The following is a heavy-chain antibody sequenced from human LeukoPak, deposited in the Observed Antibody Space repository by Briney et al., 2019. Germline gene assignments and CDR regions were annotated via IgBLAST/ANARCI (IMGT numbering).Heavy chain of an antibody. V-gene: IGHV1-69*05. D-gene: IGHD5-24*01. Sequence: SVKVYCKATGGTFSSYAISWARPAPGQGLEWKGRIIPIFGTANYAQKCQGRVTITTDESTSTAYMELSSLRSEDTAVYYCAREGAQDGYKAFDYWGQGTLVTVSS. CDR3: AREGAQDGYKAFDY. CDR1: GGTFSSYA. CDR2: IIPIFGTA. J-gene: IGHJ4*02.